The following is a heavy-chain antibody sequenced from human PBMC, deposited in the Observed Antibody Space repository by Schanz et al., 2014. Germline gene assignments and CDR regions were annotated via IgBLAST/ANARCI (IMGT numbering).Heavy chain of an antibody. CDR3: AKDTKVDYGDYLED. J-gene: IGHJ4*02. D-gene: IGHD4-17*01. CDR1: GFTFRNYA. CDR2: ISGSAYTT. Sequence: EVQLLESGGGLVQPGGSLRLSCAASGFTFRNYAMTWVRQAPGQGLEWVSAISGSAYTTYYADSVRGRFTISRDNSENTLYLQMDSLRAEDTAIYYCAKDTKVDYGDYLEDWGQGTLVTVSS. V-gene: IGHV3-23*01.